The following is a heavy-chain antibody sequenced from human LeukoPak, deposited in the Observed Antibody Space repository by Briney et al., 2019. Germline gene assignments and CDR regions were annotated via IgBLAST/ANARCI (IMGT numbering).Heavy chain of an antibody. Sequence: ASVKVSCKASGGTFSSYAISWVRQAPGQGLEWMGGIIPIFGTANYAQKFQGRVTITADESTSTAYMELSSLRSEDTAVYYCARVPAGYYDSSGYYYSASVGAFDIWGQGTMVTVSS. CDR1: GGTFSSYA. D-gene: IGHD3-22*01. CDR3: ARVPAGYYDSSGYYYSASVGAFDI. CDR2: IIPIFGTA. J-gene: IGHJ3*02. V-gene: IGHV1-69*13.